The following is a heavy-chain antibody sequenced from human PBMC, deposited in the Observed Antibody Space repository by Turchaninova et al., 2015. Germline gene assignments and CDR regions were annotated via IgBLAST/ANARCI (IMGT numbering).Heavy chain of an antibody. V-gene: IGHV1-2*02. CDR2: IKPNSGGT. CDR3: ARESIYCSSGNCYSGYFYYGLDV. D-gene: IGHD2-15*01. CDR1: GYTFTDYY. J-gene: IGHJ6*02. Sequence: QVLLVQSGAEVKKPGASVKVSCKTSGYTFTDYYMHWVRQATGQGLEWVGGIKPNSGGTNYEQKFHGRVPRTRDTSISTAYMELTNSDDTAVYYCARESIYCSSGNCYSGYFYYGLDVWGQGTTVTVSS.